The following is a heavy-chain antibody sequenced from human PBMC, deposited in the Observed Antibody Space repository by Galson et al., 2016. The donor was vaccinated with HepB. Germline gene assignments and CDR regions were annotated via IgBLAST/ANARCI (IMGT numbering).Heavy chain of an antibody. Sequence: LSLTCTVSGGSISRFYWSWIRQAPGKGLEWIGYIYYTGRTNYNPSLKSRVTISVDTSKNQFSLKLGSVTAADTAVYYCARNHYYDLWSGYSFDPWGQGNLVTVPT. D-gene: IGHD3-3*01. CDR1: GGSISRFY. CDR2: IYYTGRT. V-gene: IGHV4-59*08. J-gene: IGHJ5*02. CDR3: ARNHYYDLWSGYSFDP.